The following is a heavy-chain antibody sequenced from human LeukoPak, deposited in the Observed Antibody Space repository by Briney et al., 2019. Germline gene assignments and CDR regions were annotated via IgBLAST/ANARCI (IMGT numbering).Heavy chain of an antibody. Sequence: SETLSLTCTVSGDSISSYYWSWIRQPPGKGLEWIGYIYYSGSTNYNPSLKSRVTISVDTSKNQFSLKLSSVTAADTAVYYCAREDDYSNYGWFDPWGQGTLVTVSS. J-gene: IGHJ5*02. CDR3: AREDDYSNYGWFDP. CDR1: GDSISSYY. D-gene: IGHD4-11*01. CDR2: IYYSGST. V-gene: IGHV4-59*01.